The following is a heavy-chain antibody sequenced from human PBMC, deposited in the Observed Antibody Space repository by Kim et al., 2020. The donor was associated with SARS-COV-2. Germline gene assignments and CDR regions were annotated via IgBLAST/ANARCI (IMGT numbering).Heavy chain of an antibody. CDR3: ARDVAAAGTGGSFYWFDP. CDR1: GGSISSSNW. V-gene: IGHV4-4*02. Sequence: SETLSLTCAVSGGSISSSNWWSWVRQPPGKGLEWIGEIYHSGSTNYNPSLKSRVTISVDKSKNQFSLKLSSVTAADTAVYYCARDVAAAGTGGSFYWFDPWGQGTLVTVSS. J-gene: IGHJ5*02. D-gene: IGHD6-13*01. CDR2: IYHSGST.